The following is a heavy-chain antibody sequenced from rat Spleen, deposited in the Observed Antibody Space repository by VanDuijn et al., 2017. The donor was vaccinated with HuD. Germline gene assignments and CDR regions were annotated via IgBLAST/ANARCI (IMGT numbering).Heavy chain of an antibody. V-gene: IGHV5-25*01. Sequence: EVQLVESGGGFVQPGGSMKLSCAPSGFTFSNFDMAWVRQTPTKGLEWVASINFDGSGTYYRDSVKGRFTISRDNAKSTLYLQMDSLRSEDTATYYCARRGYFDYWGQGAMVTVSS. CDR1: GFTFSNFD. J-gene: IGHJ2*01. CDR2: INFDGSGT. CDR3: ARRGYFDY.